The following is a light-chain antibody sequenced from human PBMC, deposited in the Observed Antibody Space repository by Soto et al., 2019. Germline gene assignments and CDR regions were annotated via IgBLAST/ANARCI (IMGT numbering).Light chain of an antibody. V-gene: IGKV3-15*01. Sequence: TQSPATLSVSPGERAILSCWASQSVGSLLAWYQQKPGQAPRLLIYRASTRATATPARFSGSGSGTEFSLTISSLQSEDFAVYYCQQYNNWPITFGQGTRLEIQ. CDR2: RAS. J-gene: IGKJ5*01. CDR1: QSVGSL. CDR3: QQYNNWPIT.